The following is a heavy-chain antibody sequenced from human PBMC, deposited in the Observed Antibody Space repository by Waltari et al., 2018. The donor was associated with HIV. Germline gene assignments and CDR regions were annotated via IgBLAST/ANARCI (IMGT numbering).Heavy chain of an antibody. CDR1: GYTFTGYY. D-gene: IGHD2-15*01. V-gene: IGHV1-2*02. Sequence: QVQLVQSGAEVKKPGASVKVSCKASGYTFTGYYMHWVRQAPGQGLEWMGWINPDNGGTKYAQKFQGRVTMTRDTSISTAYIELSRLRSDDTAVYYCARDICNGGSCYSYYFDYWGQGTLVTVSS. CDR2: INPDNGGT. J-gene: IGHJ4*02. CDR3: ARDICNGGSCYSYYFDY.